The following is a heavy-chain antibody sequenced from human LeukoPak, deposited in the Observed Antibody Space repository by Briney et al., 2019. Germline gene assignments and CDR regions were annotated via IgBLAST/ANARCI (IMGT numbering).Heavy chain of an antibody. CDR1: GGSISSSTYY. Sequence: KSSETLSLTCTVSGGSISSSTYYWGWIRQPPGKGLEWIGSIYYSGSTYYNPSLKSRVTISVDMSKNQFSLKLSSVTAADTAVYYCARVHGSYLPLDYWGQGTLVTVSS. J-gene: IGHJ4*02. D-gene: IGHD1-26*01. CDR2: IYYSGST. CDR3: ARVHGSYLPLDY. V-gene: IGHV4-39*07.